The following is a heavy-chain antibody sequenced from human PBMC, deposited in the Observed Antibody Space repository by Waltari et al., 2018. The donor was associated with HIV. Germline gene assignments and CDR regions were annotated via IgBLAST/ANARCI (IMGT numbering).Heavy chain of an antibody. V-gene: IGHV4-31*03. CDR1: GASISSGGYY. Sequence: QVQLQESGPGLVKPSQTLSLTCTVSGASISSGGYYWSWIRQHPGKGLEWIGYIYYSGSTYYNPSLNSRVTISVDTSKNQFSLKMTSVTAADTAVYYCARRRDYDNSGHYYYFDYWGQGALVTVAS. CDR3: ARRRDYDNSGHYYYFDY. CDR2: IYYSGST. D-gene: IGHD3-22*01. J-gene: IGHJ4*02.